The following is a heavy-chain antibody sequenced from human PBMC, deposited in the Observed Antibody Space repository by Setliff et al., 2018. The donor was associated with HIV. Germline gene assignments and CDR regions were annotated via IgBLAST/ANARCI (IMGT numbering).Heavy chain of an antibody. CDR1: GGPMISSSHY. Sequence: SETLSLTCIVSGGPMISSSHYWSWIRQPPGKGLEWIGYIYYIGSTNYNPSLKSRVTILVDTSKNQFSLKLTSVTPADTAVYYCARGARSYFDLWGRGTLVTVSS. CDR3: ARGARSYFDL. V-gene: IGHV4-61*01. CDR2: IYYIGST. J-gene: IGHJ2*01.